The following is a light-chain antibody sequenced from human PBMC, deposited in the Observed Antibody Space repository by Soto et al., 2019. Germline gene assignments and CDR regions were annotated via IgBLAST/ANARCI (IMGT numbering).Light chain of an antibody. V-gene: IGKV3-11*01. Sequence: DIVLKKSPATLSLSPGERATLSCRASQSVSSYLAWYQQTPGQPPRLLIYDASNRATGLPARFSGSGSGTDFTLTISSLEPEDFAVYYCQQRSNWITFGQGTRVEIK. J-gene: IGKJ5*01. CDR3: QQRSNWIT. CDR1: QSVSSY. CDR2: DAS.